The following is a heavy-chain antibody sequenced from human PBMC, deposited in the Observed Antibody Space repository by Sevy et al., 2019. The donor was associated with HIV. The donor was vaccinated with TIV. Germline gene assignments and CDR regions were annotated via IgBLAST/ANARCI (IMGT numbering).Heavy chain of an antibody. CDR2: IIPIFGTA. CDR1: GGTFSSYA. CDR3: AGARRPTYYYDSSGYFDAFDI. D-gene: IGHD3-22*01. J-gene: IGHJ3*02. V-gene: IGHV1-69*13. Sequence: ASVKVSCKASGGTFSSYAISWVRQAPGQGLEWMGGIIPIFGTANYAQKFQGRVTITADESTSKAYMGLSSLRSEDTAMYYCAGARRPTYYYDSSGYFDAFDIWGQGTMVTVSS.